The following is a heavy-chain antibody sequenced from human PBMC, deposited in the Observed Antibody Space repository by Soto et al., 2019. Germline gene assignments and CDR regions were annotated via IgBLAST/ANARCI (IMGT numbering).Heavy chain of an antibody. D-gene: IGHD5-18*01. V-gene: IGHV3-48*03. CDR3: ARGSQRYNYASAPFFDY. CDR2: ISRSAESI. Sequence: EVQLVDSGGGLVQPGGSLRLSCVASGFTFNSYEMNWVRQAPGKGLEWVSYISRSAESIHYADSVKGRFSISRDNAKNSLYLQMTSLMAETTDVYCCARGSQRYNYASAPFFDYWGQGNRVIVSS. CDR1: GFTFNSYE. J-gene: IGHJ4*01.